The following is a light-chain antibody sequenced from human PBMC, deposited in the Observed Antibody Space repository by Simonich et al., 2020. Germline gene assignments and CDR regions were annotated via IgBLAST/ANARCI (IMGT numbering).Light chain of an antibody. CDR2: DVR. V-gene: IGLV2-14*01. Sequence: QSALTQPASVSGSPGQSISISSTGTSSDVGGFNYVSWYQKHPGKPPKLMIYDVRKRPSGVSNRFSGSKSGNTASRTISGLQAEDEADYYCSSYTSSSTLVFGGGTKLTVL. CDR3: SSYTSSSTLV. CDR1: SSDVGGFNY. J-gene: IGLJ3*02.